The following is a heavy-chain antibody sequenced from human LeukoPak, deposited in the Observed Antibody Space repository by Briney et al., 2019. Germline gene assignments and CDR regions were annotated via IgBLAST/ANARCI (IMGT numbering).Heavy chain of an antibody. CDR1: GGSFSGYY. V-gene: IGHV4-34*01. J-gene: IGHJ5*02. Sequence: PSETLSLTRAVYGGSFSGYYWSWIRQPPGKGLEWIGEINHSGSTNYNPSLKSRVTISVDTSKNQFSLKLSSVTAADTAVYYCARGVVLRYFDWLKRSNWFDPWGQGTLVTVSS. D-gene: IGHD3-9*01. CDR2: INHSGST. CDR3: ARGVVLRYFDWLKRSNWFDP.